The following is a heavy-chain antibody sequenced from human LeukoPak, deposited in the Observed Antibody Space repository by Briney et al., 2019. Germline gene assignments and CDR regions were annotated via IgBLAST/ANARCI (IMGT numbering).Heavy chain of an antibody. Sequence: SETLSLTCTVSGGSITSYYWSWIRQPAGKGLEWIGRIYTSGSTNYNPSLKNRVTMSVDTSKNQFSLKLTSVTAADTAVYYCARVGSSSPYYYYYYMDVWGKGTTVTVSS. V-gene: IGHV4-4*07. CDR3: ARVGSSSPYYYYYYMDV. J-gene: IGHJ6*03. CDR2: IYTSGST. D-gene: IGHD6-6*01. CDR1: GGSITSYY.